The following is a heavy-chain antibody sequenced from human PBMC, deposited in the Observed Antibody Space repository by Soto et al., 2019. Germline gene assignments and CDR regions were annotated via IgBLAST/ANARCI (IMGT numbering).Heavy chain of an antibody. V-gene: IGHV1-69*01. CDR1: GGTISTFS. Sequence: QGQLLQSGAEVKKPGSSVKVSCKASGGTISTFSINWVRQAPGQGLEWVGGVIPIFGTTNYAQKFQGRVTMTADAASNTAYMELNSLRSEDTAVYFCATDLGDRRYYYPGMDVWGQGTTVTVSS. J-gene: IGHJ6*02. CDR2: VIPIFGTT. CDR3: ATDLGDRRYYYPGMDV. D-gene: IGHD3-10*01.